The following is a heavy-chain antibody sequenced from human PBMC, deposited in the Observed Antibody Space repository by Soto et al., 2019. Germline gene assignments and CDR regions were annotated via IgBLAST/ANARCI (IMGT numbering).Heavy chain of an antibody. D-gene: IGHD1-26*01. J-gene: IGHJ5*02. Sequence: SQTLSLTCVISGDSVSGNSAAWTWIRQSPSRGLEWLGRTYYRSRWYDDYAPSVKSRISINPDTSKNHFSLQLNSVTPEVTAVYYCARAQVVRGDLAWLDPWGQGTLVTVSS. CDR1: GDSVSGNSAA. V-gene: IGHV6-1*01. CDR2: TYYRSRWYD. CDR3: ARAQVVRGDLAWLDP.